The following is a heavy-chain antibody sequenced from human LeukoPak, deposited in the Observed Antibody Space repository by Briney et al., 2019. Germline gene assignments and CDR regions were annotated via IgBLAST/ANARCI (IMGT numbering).Heavy chain of an antibody. J-gene: IGHJ3*02. D-gene: IGHD3-10*01. Sequence: SETLFLTCTVSGGSISSGGYYWSWIRQHPGMGLEWIGYIYYSGFTYYNTALKSRVTISMDKSKNQFSLKLRSVNAADTAVYYCARDRANLDIWGQGPMVTVSS. V-gene: IGHV4-31*03. CDR2: IYYSGFT. CDR1: GGSISSGGYY. CDR3: ARDRANLDI.